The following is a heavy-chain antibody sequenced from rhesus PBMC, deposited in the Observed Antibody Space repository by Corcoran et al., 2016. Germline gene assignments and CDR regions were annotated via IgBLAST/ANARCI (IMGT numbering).Heavy chain of an antibody. Sequence: QVQLQESGPGLVQPSETLSLTCAVSGFSIRSGYDWNWILQPPGKGLEWIGFIGGTLGTNNYNPSLKSRVTISKDTSKNQFSLILSSVTAADTAVYYCGRGNYGLDSWGQGVVVTVSS. CDR2: IGGTLGTN. V-gene: IGHV4-127*01. CDR1: GFSIRSGYD. CDR3: GRGNYGLDS. J-gene: IGHJ6*01.